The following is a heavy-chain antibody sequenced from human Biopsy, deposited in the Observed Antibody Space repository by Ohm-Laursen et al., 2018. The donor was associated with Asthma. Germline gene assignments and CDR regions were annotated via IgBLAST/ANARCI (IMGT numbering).Heavy chain of an antibody. Sequence: SVKVSCKSLGGTFNTYVIGRVRQAPGQGLEWMGGINSVFGTTTYPQKFQDRGTITADDSTSTVYMELSSLRSEDTAVYYCARKAGSCISRTCYSLDFWGQGTLVTVSS. CDR2: INSVFGTT. CDR1: GGTFNTYV. D-gene: IGHD2-2*01. V-gene: IGHV1-69*13. CDR3: ARKAGSCISRTCYSLDF. J-gene: IGHJ4*02.